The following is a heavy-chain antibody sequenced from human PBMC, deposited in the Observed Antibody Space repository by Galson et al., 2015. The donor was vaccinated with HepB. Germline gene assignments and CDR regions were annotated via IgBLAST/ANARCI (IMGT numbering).Heavy chain of an antibody. J-gene: IGHJ6*02. Sequence: SVKVSCKASGGTFSSYAISWVRQAPGQGLEWMGGIIPIFGTANYAQKFQGRVTITADESTSTAYMELSSLRSEDTAVYYCARGDGYYYGSGTSYYYGMDVWGQGTTVTVSS. CDR3: ARGDGYYYGSGTSYYYGMDV. CDR2: IIPIFGTA. CDR1: GGTFSSYA. V-gene: IGHV1-69*13. D-gene: IGHD3-10*01.